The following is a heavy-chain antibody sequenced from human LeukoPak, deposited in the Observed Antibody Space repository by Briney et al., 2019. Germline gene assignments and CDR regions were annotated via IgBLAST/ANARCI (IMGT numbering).Heavy chain of an antibody. CDR1: GFTFRDYY. D-gene: IGHD2-15*01. CDR2: ISSSSSYT. V-gene: IGHV3-11*06. Sequence: NPGGSLRLSCAASGFTFRDYYMSWLRQAPGQGLEWVSYISSSSSYTNYADSVKGRFTISRDNAKNSLYLQMNSLRAEDTAVYYCARDWAVAASGGMDVWGKGTTVTVSS. CDR3: ARDWAVAASGGMDV. J-gene: IGHJ6*04.